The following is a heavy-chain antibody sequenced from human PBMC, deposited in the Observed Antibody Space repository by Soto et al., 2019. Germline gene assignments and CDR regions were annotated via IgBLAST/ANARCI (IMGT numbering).Heavy chain of an antibody. CDR2: INHSGST. CDR1: GGSFSGYY. CDR3: ARGRLVRIAAADYYYYMDV. V-gene: IGHV4-34*01. D-gene: IGHD6-13*01. J-gene: IGHJ6*03. Sequence: PSETLSLTCAVYGGSFSGYYWSWILQPPWKGLEWIGEINHSGSTNYNPSLRSRVTISVDTSKNQFSLKLSSVTAADTAVYYCARGRLVRIAAADYYYYMDVWGKGTTITVSS.